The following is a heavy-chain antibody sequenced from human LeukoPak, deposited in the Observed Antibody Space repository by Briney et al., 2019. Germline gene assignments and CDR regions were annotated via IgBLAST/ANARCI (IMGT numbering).Heavy chain of an antibody. CDR1: GLTLSRYV. CDR3: AKSGGCGGGSCPGGYYHGMDV. J-gene: IGHJ6*02. D-gene: IGHD2-15*01. CDR2: ISYDETNK. V-gene: IGHV3-30*18. Sequence: GTSLRLSCAASGLTLSRYVVHWVRQAPGKGLEWVALISYDETNKDYIDSVKGRFTTSRDSSKNTLYLQMDSLRAEDTAVYFCAKSGGCGGGSCPGGYYHGMDVWGQGTTVTVSS.